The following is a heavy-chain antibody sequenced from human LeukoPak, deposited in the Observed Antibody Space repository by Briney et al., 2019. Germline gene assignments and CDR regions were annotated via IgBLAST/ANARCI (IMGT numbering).Heavy chain of an antibody. CDR2: NYNSRST. J-gene: IGHJ4*02. Sequence: PSETLSLTCIVSGGSISSSSYYWGWIRHPPGKVVERIGSNYNSRSTYYNSPLKSRLTMSVNTTKNLSLMKLSSVAADTPACSYCARVLYPGGFNYGLGGFDCWGQGTLVTVSS. V-gene: IGHV4-39*06. D-gene: IGHD5-18*01. CDR1: GGSISSSSYY. CDR3: ARVLYPGGFNYGLGGFDC.